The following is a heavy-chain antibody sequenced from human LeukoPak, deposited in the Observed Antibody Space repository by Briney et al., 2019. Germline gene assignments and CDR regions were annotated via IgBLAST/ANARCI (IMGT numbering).Heavy chain of an antibody. CDR1: GYTFTSYG. J-gene: IGHJ5*02. CDR2: IGAYNGNT. CDR3: ARNFWSGYYGLYWFDP. Sequence: ASVKVSCKASGYTFTSYGISWVRQAPGQGLEWMGWIGAYNGNTNYAQKLQGRVTMTTDTSTSTAYMELRSLRSDDTAVYYCARNFWSGYYGLYWFDPWGQGTLVTVSS. D-gene: IGHD3-3*01. V-gene: IGHV1-18*01.